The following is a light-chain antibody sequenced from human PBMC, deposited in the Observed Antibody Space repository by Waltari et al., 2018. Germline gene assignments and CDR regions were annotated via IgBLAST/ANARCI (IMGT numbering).Light chain of an antibody. CDR2: DDS. Sequence: SYVLTQPPSVSVAPGKSAKITCGGNDIGSKSVHWYQQKPGQVPVLVVHDDSGRPSGIPERFSGSNSGNTATLTITRVDVGDEADYYCQVWDRSTDHSIFGGGTELTVL. CDR3: QVWDRSTDHSI. CDR1: DIGSKS. J-gene: IGLJ2*01. V-gene: IGLV3-21*03.